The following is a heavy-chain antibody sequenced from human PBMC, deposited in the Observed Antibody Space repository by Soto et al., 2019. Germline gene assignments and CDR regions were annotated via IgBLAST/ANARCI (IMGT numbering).Heavy chain of an antibody. J-gene: IGHJ4*02. Sequence: EVQLVESGGGLVQPGGYLRLSCAASGFTFSSYWMHWVRQAPGKGLVWVSRINSAGSSTSYADSVKGRFTISRENAKNTLYLQMNSLRAEDTAVYYCVRTSLVVAAATREDYWGQGTLVTVSS. CDR2: INSAGSST. CDR3: VRTSLVVAAATREDY. CDR1: GFTFSSYW. D-gene: IGHD2-15*01. V-gene: IGHV3-74*01.